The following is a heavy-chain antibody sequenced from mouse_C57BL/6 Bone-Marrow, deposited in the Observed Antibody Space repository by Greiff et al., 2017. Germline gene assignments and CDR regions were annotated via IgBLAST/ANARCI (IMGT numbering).Heavy chain of an antibody. CDR2: LLPGSGST. D-gene: IGHD2-3*01. J-gene: IGHJ2*01. CDR3: ARRWLLRYFDY. V-gene: IGHV1-9*01. CDR1: GYTFTGYW. Sequence: QVQLKESGAELMKPGASVKLSCKATGYTFTGYWIAWVKQRPGHGLEWIGELLPGSGSTNYNETFKGPATFTAATSSNTAYMQLSSLTTEDSAINYCARRWLLRYFDYWGQGTTLTVSS.